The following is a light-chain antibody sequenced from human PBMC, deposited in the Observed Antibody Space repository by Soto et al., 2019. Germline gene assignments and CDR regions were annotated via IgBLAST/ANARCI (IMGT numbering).Light chain of an antibody. CDR1: QSVSSD. V-gene: IGKV3-20*01. Sequence: IEFMQLSGTLSMKPSEGASLWCGASQSVSSDLAWYQQKPGQAPRLLIYDASNRATGIPARFSGSGSGTDFTLTISSLEPEDFAVYYCELYGSLLSTFGEGTKVDIK. J-gene: IGKJ1*01. CDR2: DAS. CDR3: ELYGSLLST.